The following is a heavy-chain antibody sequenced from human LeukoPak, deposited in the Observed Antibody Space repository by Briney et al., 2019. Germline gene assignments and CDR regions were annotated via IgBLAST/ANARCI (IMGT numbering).Heavy chain of an antibody. D-gene: IGHD4-17*01. V-gene: IGHV4-34*01. CDR1: GGSFSGYY. J-gene: IGHJ3*02. CDR2: INHSGST. Sequence: PSETLSLTCAVYGGSFSGYYWSWIRQPPGKGLEWIGEINHSGSTNYNPSLKSRVTISVDTSKNQPSLKLSSVTAADTAVYYCARGRTVTTGINAFDIWGQGTMVTVSS. CDR3: ARGRTVTTGINAFDI.